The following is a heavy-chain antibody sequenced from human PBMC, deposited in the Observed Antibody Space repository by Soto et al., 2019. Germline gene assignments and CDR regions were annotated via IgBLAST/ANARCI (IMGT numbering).Heavy chain of an antibody. CDR1: GGSISSSSYY. CDR3: ARPYIVVVPDALPSRYAFDI. D-gene: IGHD2-2*01. CDR2: IYYSGST. V-gene: IGHV4-39*01. Sequence: QLQLQESGPGLVKPSETLSLTCTVSGGSISSSSYYWGWIRQPPGKGLEWIGSIYYSGSTYYNPSLKSRVPLSAATSKNQFHLSLSSVTAADTAVYYCARPYIVVVPDALPSRYAFDIWGQGTMVTVSS. J-gene: IGHJ3*02.